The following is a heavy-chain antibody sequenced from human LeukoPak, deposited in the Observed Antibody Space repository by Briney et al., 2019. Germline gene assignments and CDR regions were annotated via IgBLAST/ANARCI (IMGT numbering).Heavy chain of an antibody. Sequence: SVKASCKASGGTFSSYAISWVRQAPGQGLERMGRIIPILGIANYAQKFQGRVTITADKSTSTAYMELSSLRSEDTAVYYCALNSTPRGYYGVDVWGQGTTVTVSS. D-gene: IGHD6-13*01. CDR1: GGTFSSYA. V-gene: IGHV1-69*04. CDR3: ALNSTPRGYYGVDV. CDR2: IIPILGIA. J-gene: IGHJ6*02.